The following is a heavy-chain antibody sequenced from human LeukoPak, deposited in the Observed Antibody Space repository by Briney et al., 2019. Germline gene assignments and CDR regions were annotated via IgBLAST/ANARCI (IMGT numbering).Heavy chain of an antibody. D-gene: IGHD2-15*01. V-gene: IGHV4-4*07. CDR3: ARVVELAASAGINWFDP. CDR2: IYTSGST. CDR1: GGSISGYY. J-gene: IGHJ5*02. Sequence: SETLSLTCTVSGGSISGYYWSWIRQPAGKGLEWIGRIYTSGSTNYNPSLKSRVTMSVDTSKNQFSLKLSPVTAADTAVYYCARVVELAASAGINWFDPWGQGTLVTVSS.